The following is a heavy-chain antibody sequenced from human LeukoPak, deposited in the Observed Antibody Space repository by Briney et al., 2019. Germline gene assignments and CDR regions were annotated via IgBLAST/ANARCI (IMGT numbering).Heavy chain of an antibody. D-gene: IGHD3-10*01. CDR3: ASHDPYYYGSGADY. V-gene: IGHV3-48*03. Sequence: GGSLRLSCAPSGFTFGSYEMNWVRQAPGKGLEWVSYISSSGSTIYYADSVKGRFTISRDNAKNSLYLQMNSLRAEDTAVYYCASHDPYYYGSGADYWGQGTLVTVSS. CDR2: ISSSGSTI. CDR1: GFTFGSYE. J-gene: IGHJ4*02.